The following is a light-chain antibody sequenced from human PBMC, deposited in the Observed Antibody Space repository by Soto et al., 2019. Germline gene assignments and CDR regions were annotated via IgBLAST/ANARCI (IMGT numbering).Light chain of an antibody. V-gene: IGKV1-39*01. J-gene: IGKJ1*01. CDR2: AAS. Sequence: QSPSSLSASVGDRVTITCRASQSISSYLNWSQQKPGKAPKLLIYAASSLQSGVPSRFSGSGSGTDFTLTISSLQPEDFATDDCQQSYSTPTFGQGTKVDIK. CDR1: QSISSY. CDR3: QQSYSTPT.